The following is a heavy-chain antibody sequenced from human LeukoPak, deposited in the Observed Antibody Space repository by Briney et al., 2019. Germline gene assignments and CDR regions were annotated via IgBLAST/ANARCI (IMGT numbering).Heavy chain of an antibody. D-gene: IGHD1-26*01. V-gene: IGHV4-34*01. CDR1: GGSFSGYY. Sequence: PSETLSLTCAVYGGSFSGYYWSWIRQPPGKGLEWIGEINRSGSTNYNPSLKSRVTISVDTSKNQFSLKLSSVTAADTAVYYCASRYSGSYSAGEPDGYYFDYWGQGTLVTVSS. CDR3: ASRYSGSYSAGEPDGYYFDY. J-gene: IGHJ4*02. CDR2: INRSGST.